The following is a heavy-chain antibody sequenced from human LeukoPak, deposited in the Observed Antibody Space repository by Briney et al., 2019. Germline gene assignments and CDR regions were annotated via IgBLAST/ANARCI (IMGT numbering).Heavy chain of an antibody. CDR2: ISNSGST. D-gene: IGHD3-10*01. J-gene: IGHJ6*02. Sequence: SETLSLTCTVSGGSISSYYWSWIRQTPGKGLEWIGYISNSGSTNYNPSLKSRVTMSIDTSKNLFSLKLTSVTAADTAVYYCARPVLLCPFCYYGMDVWGQGTTVTVSS. CDR1: GGSISSYY. CDR3: ARPVLLCPFCYYGMDV. V-gene: IGHV4-59*01.